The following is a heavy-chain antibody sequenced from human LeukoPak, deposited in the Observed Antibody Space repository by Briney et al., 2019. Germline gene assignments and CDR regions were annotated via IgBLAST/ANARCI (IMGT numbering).Heavy chain of an antibody. CDR3: ARDRGEDSSSWYFDY. CDR2: ISSSSSYI. Sequence: GGSLRLSCAASGFTFSSYSMNWVRQAPGEGLEWVSSISSSSSYIYYADSVKGRFTISRDNAKNSLYLQMNSLRAEDTAVYYCARDRGEDSSSWYFDYWGQGTLVTVSS. D-gene: IGHD6-13*01. J-gene: IGHJ4*02. V-gene: IGHV3-21*01. CDR1: GFTFSSYS.